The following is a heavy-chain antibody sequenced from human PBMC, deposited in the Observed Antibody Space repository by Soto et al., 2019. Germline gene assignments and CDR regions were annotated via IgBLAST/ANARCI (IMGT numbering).Heavy chain of an antibody. V-gene: IGHV3-74*01. J-gene: IGHJ4*02. Sequence: GGSLRLSCAASGFSFSSYWMHWVRQAPGKGLVWISRINNDESSTNYADSVRGRFTISRDNAKNTLYLQMNSLRVEDTAVYYCARGAYMIRGIINYYFDYWGQGTLVTVSS. CDR3: ARGAYMIRGIINYYFDY. CDR1: GFSFSSYW. CDR2: INNDESST. D-gene: IGHD3-10*01.